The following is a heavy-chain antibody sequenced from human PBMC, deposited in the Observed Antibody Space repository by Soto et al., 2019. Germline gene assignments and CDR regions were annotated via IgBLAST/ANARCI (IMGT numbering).Heavy chain of an antibody. D-gene: IGHD6-6*01. V-gene: IGHV5-10-1*01. CDR3: AMGLEIAARHSYYYYYGMDV. J-gene: IGHJ6*02. CDR1: GYSFTSYW. Sequence: ESLKISCKGSGYSFTSYWISWVRQMPGKGLEWMGRIDPSDSYTNYSPSFQGHVTISADKSISTAYLQWSSLKASDTAMYYCAMGLEIAARHSYYYYYGMDVWGQGTTVTVSS. CDR2: IDPSDSYT.